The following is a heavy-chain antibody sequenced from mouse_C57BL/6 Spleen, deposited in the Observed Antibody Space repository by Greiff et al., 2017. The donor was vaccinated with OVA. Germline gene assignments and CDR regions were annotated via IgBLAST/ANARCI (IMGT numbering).Heavy chain of an antibody. Sequence: EVQLVESEGGLVQPGSSMKLSCTASGFTFSDYYMAWVRQVPEKGLEWVANINYDGSSTYYLDSLKSRFIISRDNAKNILYLQMSSLKSEDTATYYCARDDYDGYFDVWGTGTTVTVSS. J-gene: IGHJ1*03. CDR1: GFTFSDYY. D-gene: IGHD2-3*01. V-gene: IGHV5-16*01. CDR3: ARDDYDGYFDV. CDR2: INYDGSST.